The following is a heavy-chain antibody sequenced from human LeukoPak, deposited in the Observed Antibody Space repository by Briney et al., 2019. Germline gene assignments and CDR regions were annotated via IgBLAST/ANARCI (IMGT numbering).Heavy chain of an antibody. CDR3: TRDRHCSSTSCYWEIAGIPHMDV. V-gene: IGHV3-49*03. D-gene: IGHD2-2*01. Sequence: GGSLRLSCTASGFTFGDYAMSWFRQAPGKGLEWVGFIRSKAYGGTTEYAASVKGRFTISRDDSKSIAYLQMNSLKTEDTAVYYCTRDRHCSSTSCYWEIAGIPHMDVWGKGTTVTVSS. CDR1: GFTFGDYA. J-gene: IGHJ6*03. CDR2: IRSKAYGGTT.